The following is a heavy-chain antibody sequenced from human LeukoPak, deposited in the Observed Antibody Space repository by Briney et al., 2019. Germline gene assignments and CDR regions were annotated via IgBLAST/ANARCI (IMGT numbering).Heavy chain of an antibody. J-gene: IGHJ4*02. CDR3: ARRFYGSGGPFED. CDR2: IYFSETT. Sequence: PSDTLSLTCSVSGAPLKSHYWTWIRQSPGKGLEWIGHIYFSETTKCNPSLKSRASISADISKNQLSLKVTSATAADSAAYYCARRFYGSGGPFEDWGQGALVTVSS. V-gene: IGHV4-59*07. CDR1: GAPLKSHY. D-gene: IGHD3-10*01.